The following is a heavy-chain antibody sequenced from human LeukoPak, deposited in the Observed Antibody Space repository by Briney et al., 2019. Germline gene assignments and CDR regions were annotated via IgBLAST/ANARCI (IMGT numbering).Heavy chain of an antibody. Sequence: PGGSLRLSCAASGFTFSSYGMHWVRQAPGKGLEWVAVIWYDGSNKYYADSVKGRFTISRDNSKNTLYLQMNSLRDEDTAVYFCAGDRAEGKTWVEFDPWGQGTLVTVSS. V-gene: IGHV3-33*01. CDR1: GFTFSSYG. CDR2: IWYDGSNK. CDR3: AGDRAEGKTWVEFDP. J-gene: IGHJ5*02.